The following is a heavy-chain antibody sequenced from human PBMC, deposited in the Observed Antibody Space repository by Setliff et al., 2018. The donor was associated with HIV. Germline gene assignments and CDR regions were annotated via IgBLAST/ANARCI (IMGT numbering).Heavy chain of an antibody. V-gene: IGHV7-4-1*02. Sequence: ASVKVSCKASGYTFTSYGINWVRQAPGQGLEWMGWINTKTGNPTYAQGFTGRFVFSLDTPVSTAHRQISSLKAEDTAVYYCARAHLWFGESFPFDPWGQGTLVTVSS. CDR2: INTKTGNP. D-gene: IGHD3-10*01. J-gene: IGHJ5*02. CDR1: GYTFTSYG. CDR3: ARAHLWFGESFPFDP.